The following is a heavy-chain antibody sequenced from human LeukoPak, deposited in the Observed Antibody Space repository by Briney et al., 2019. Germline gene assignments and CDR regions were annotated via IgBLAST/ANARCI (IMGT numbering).Heavy chain of an antibody. V-gene: IGHV1-2*02. CDR2: INPNSGET. J-gene: IGHJ4*02. CDR3: ARDQGYCSSASICPADY. Sequence: ASVRVSCKASGYTITGYYMHWVRQAPGQGLEWMGWINPNSGETYFAQNFQGRVTMTRDTSISTAYMELSRLTSAHTAVYYCARDQGYCSSASICPADYWGQGTLVTVSS. D-gene: IGHD2-2*01. CDR1: GYTITGYY.